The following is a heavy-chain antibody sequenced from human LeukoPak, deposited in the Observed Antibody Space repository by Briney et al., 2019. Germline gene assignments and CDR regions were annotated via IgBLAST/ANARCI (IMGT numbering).Heavy chain of an antibody. V-gene: IGHV3-23*01. D-gene: IGHD5-12*01. J-gene: IGHJ4*02. CDR2: ISGSGGST. Sequence: GGSLRLSCAASGFTFSSYAMSWVRQAPGKGLEWVSAISGSGGSTYYADSVKGRFTISRDNSKNTLYLQMNSLSAEDTAVYYCAKAAGYSGYEKLDYWGQGTLVTVSS. CDR1: GFTFSSYA. CDR3: AKAAGYSGYEKLDY.